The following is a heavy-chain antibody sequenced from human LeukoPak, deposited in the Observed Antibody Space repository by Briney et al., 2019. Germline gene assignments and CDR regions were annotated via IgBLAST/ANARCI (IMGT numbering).Heavy chain of an antibody. CDR3: TRAYDPTALDI. Sequence: GGSLRLSCAASGFTFDDYGMRWVRQARGKGLEWVSGINWNGGSTGYADSVKGRFTSSRDNAKNSLYLQMNRQRAEDTALYHCTRAYDPTALDIWGQGTMVTVSS. J-gene: IGHJ3*02. V-gene: IGHV3-20*01. CDR1: GFTFDDYG. CDR2: INWNGGST. D-gene: IGHD5-12*01.